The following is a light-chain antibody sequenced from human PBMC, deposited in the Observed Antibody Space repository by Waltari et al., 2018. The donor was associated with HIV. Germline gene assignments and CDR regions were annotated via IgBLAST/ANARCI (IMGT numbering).Light chain of an antibody. CDR1: NVGSKS. CDR2: DDA. V-gene: IGLV3-21*03. CDR3: QVWDFTTDHVV. Sequence: SYILTQSPSVSVAPGKTANISCGGDNVGSKSVHWYQQKSGQAPLLVIYDDAARPSGIPARFSGSNSGNTATLTITRVEVGDEADYYCQVWDFTTDHVVFGGGTKLTVL. J-gene: IGLJ3*02.